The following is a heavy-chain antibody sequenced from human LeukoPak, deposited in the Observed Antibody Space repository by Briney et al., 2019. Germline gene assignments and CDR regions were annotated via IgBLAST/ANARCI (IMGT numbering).Heavy chain of an antibody. V-gene: IGHV4-39*01. CDR1: GGSISSGSYY. J-gene: IGHJ6*03. Sequence: SETLSLTCTVSGGSISSGSYYWGWIRQPPGKGLEWIGSIDYSGSTYYNPSLKSRVTISVDTSKNQFSLKLSSVTAADTAVYYCARRVVPGYYMDVWGKGTTVTVSS. D-gene: IGHD2-2*01. CDR3: ARRVVPGYYMDV. CDR2: IDYSGST.